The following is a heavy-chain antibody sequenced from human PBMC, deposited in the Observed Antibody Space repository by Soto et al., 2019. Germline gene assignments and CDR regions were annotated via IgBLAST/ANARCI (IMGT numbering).Heavy chain of an antibody. CDR1: GGSIDSYY. D-gene: IGHD2-2*03. J-gene: IGHJ5*02. CDR2: ISDSGTT. Sequence: QVELQQSGPGLVKASETLSLSCTVFGGSIDSYYWSWIRQDPGKGLEWIGHISDSGTTNYNPSLGSRFTISVDTSRKLFSLKLSSVTAADTAVYFCARDRWMSRANWFDPWGPGTLVTVSS. CDR3: ARDRWMSRANWFDP. V-gene: IGHV4-59*12.